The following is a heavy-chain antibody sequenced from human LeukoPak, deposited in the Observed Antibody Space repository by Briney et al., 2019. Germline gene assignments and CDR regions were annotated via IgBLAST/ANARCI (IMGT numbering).Heavy chain of an antibody. D-gene: IGHD2-15*01. CDR2: IYYSGST. CDR1: GGSISTYY. CDR3: AGRGCSGGSCYFDY. J-gene: IGHJ4*02. V-gene: IGHV4-59*01. Sequence: PSETLSLTCTVSGGSISTYYWSWIRQPPGKGLEWIGYIYYSGSTNYNPSLKSRVTISVDTSKNQFSLKLSSVTPADTAVYYCAGRGCSGGSCYFDYWGQGTLVTVSS.